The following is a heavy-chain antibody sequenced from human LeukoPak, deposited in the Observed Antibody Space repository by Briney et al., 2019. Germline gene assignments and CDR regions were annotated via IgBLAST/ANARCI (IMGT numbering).Heavy chain of an antibody. CDR2: ISYDGSNK. J-gene: IGHJ4*02. D-gene: IGHD2-2*01. V-gene: IGHV3-30*04. Sequence: GGSLRLSCAASGFTFSSYAMHWVRQAPGKGLEWVVVISYDGSNKYYADSVKGRFTISRDNSKNTLYLQMNSLRAEDTAVYYCARDSQFRIVVVPAAPYGDWGQGTLVTVSS. CDR1: GFTFSSYA. CDR3: ARDSQFRIVVVPAAPYGD.